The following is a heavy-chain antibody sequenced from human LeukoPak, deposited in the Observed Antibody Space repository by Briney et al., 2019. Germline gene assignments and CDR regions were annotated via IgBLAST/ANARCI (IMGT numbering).Heavy chain of an antibody. CDR3: AREDSSGYYAWFDP. V-gene: IGHV3-33*01. D-gene: IGHD3-22*01. J-gene: IGHJ5*02. Sequence: QPGRSLRLSCAASGFTFNSYGMHWVRQAPGKGLERVAVIWYDGSNKYYADSVKGRFTISRDNSKNTLYLQMNSLRAEDTAVYYCAREDSSGYYAWFDPWGQGTLVTVSS. CDR1: GFTFNSYG. CDR2: IWYDGSNK.